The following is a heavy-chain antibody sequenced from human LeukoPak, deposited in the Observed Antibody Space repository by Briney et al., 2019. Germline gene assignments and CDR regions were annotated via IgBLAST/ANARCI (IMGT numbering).Heavy chain of an antibody. CDR3: ARDSGVGGTFDY. CDR2: IKDDGSEN. D-gene: IGHD1-26*01. J-gene: IGHJ4*02. CDR1: GFTFSSFW. Sequence: PGGSLRLSCAASGFTFSSFWMSWVRQVPGKGLEWVANIKDDGSENHHVDSVRGRFTISRDNAKNSMYLEMNSLGAEDTAVYYCARDSGVGGTFDYWGQGIQVTVSS. V-gene: IGHV3-7*01.